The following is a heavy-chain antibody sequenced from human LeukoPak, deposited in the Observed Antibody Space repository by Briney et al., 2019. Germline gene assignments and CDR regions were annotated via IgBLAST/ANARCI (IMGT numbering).Heavy chain of an antibody. V-gene: IGHV2-5*02. CDR2: IYWDDDK. Sequence: SGPTLVKPTQTLTLTCTFSGFSLSTSGVGVGWIRQPPGKALEWLALIYWDDDKRYSPSLKSRLTITKDTSKNQVVLTMTNMDPVDTATYYCALPVGGPYDSSGYFDYWGQGTLVTVSS. J-gene: IGHJ4*02. CDR1: GFSLSTSGVG. CDR3: ALPVGGPYDSSGYFDY. D-gene: IGHD3-22*01.